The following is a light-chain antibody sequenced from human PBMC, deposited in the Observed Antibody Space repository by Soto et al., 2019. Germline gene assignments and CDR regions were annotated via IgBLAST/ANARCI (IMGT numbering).Light chain of an antibody. CDR2: GAS. CDR3: RQYNNWPLT. CDR1: QSVNNN. J-gene: IGKJ4*01. Sequence: EIVMTQSPATLSVSPGERATLSCRASQSVNNNLAWYQQKPGQAPRLLIYGASARATGIPAGFSGSGSGTEFTLTISSLQSEDFAVYYCRQYNNWPLTFGGGTKVEIK. V-gene: IGKV3-15*01.